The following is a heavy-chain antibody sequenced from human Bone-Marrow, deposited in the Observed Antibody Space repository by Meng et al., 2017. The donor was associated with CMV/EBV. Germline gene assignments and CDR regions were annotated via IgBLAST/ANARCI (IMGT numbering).Heavy chain of an antibody. V-gene: IGHV1-69*05. J-gene: IGHJ5*02. CDR2: IIPMSDTT. CDR1: GYTFTAYY. Sequence: SVKVSCKASGYTFTAYYIHWVRQAPGQGLEWMGGIIPMSDTTDYAQKFQGRLTLTTDESTSTAYMDLSSLGSDDTAVYYCARVPGGYEDNDWFDPWGQGTLVTVSS. D-gene: IGHD5-12*01. CDR3: ARVPGGYEDNDWFDP.